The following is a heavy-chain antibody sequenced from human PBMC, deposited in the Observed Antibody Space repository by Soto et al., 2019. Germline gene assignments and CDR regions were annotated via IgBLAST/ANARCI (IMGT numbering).Heavy chain of an antibody. Sequence: EVELVESGGGLVQPGRSLRLSCAASGFTFDDYAMHWVRQVPGKGLEWVSGISWNRGTKGYADSVKGRFTISRDNGKNSLYLQMNSLGPEETALYYCAKNIRPNSDTVGYYWEDAFHLWGRGTMVNVSS. D-gene: IGHD3-22*01. J-gene: IGHJ3*01. CDR1: GFTFDDYA. V-gene: IGHV3-9*01. CDR2: ISWNRGTK. CDR3: AKNIRPNSDTVGYYWEDAFHL.